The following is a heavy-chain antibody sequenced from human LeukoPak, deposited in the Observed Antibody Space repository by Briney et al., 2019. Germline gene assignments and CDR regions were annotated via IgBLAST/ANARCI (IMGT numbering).Heavy chain of an antibody. CDR2: MYHTGST. Sequence: PSETLSLTCTVSGYSMSSGYYWGWIRQPPERGLEWIGSMYHTGSTYYNPSLKSRVTISVDTSKNQFSLKLSSVTAADTAVYYCASSWFAVAGTETNWFDPWGQGTLVTVSS. V-gene: IGHV4-38-2*02. J-gene: IGHJ5*02. CDR3: ASSWFAVAGTETNWFDP. D-gene: IGHD6-19*01. CDR1: GYSMSSGYY.